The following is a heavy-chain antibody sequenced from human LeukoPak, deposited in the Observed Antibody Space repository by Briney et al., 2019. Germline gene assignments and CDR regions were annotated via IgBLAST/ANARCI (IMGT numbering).Heavy chain of an antibody. V-gene: IGHV4-38-2*01. CDR1: GYSFSSAYY. CDR3: AKLSGGRVDP. D-gene: IGHD6-25*01. Sequence: PSETLSLTCSVSGYSFSSAYYWGWIRQSPGKGLEWIGSISHSGSTYYNPSLRSRVTISVDTSKNQFSLRLTSVTAADTAVYYCAKLSGGRVDPWGQGTLVTVSS. CDR2: ISHSGST. J-gene: IGHJ5*02.